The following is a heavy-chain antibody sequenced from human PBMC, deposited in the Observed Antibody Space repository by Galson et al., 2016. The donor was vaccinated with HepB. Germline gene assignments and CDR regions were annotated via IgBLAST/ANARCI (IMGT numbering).Heavy chain of an antibody. CDR1: GFTFSSYW. CDR2: IINDGSTT. D-gene: IGHD1-1*01. CDR3: ARGGWKGRGAFYFDS. V-gene: IGHV3-74*01. Sequence: SLRLSCAASGFTFSSYWMHWVRQAPGEGLVWVSRIINDGSTTNYADSVKGRFTISRDNAKNTLYLQMNSLRVEDTALYYCARGGWKGRGAFYFDSWGQGTLVTVSS. J-gene: IGHJ4*02.